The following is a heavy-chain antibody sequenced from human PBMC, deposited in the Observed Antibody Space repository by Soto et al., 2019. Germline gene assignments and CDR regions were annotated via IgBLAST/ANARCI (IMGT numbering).Heavy chain of an antibody. CDR3: ARGSWPAMVRGVSTTRNWFES. CDR1: GYTFTSYY. V-gene: IGHV1-46*01. CDR2: INPSDGSI. D-gene: IGHD3-10*01. Sequence: QVQLVQAGGEVKKTGASVKVSCKASGYTFTSYYMHWVRQAPGQGLEWMGIINPSDGSINYAQKFQSRFTMTRDTSTSTIYMELSSLKSEDTAVYYCARGSWPAMVRGVSTTRNWFESWGQGTLVTVSS. J-gene: IGHJ5*01.